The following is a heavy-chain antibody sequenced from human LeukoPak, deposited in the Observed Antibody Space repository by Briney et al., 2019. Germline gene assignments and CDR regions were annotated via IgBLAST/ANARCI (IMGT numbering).Heavy chain of an antibody. V-gene: IGHV3-7*01. CDR3: VGSSGWLFDY. CDR1: GFTFSSYG. D-gene: IGHD6-19*01. CDR2: IKEDGSRI. Sequence: PGGSLRLSCAASGFTFSSYGMNWVRQAPGKGLEWVANIKEDGSRINYVDSVKGRFTISRDNAKNSVYLQMDNLRAEDTAVYYCVGSSGWLFDYWGQGILVAVSS. J-gene: IGHJ4*02.